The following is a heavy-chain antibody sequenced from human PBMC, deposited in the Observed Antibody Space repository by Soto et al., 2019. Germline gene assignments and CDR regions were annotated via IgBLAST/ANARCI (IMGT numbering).Heavy chain of an antibody. V-gene: IGHV3-53*04. CDR3: ARDGPYYYASRMDV. J-gene: IGHJ6*02. D-gene: IGHD3-10*01. CDR2: LHSGGYT. Sequence: EVQLVESGGGLVQPGGSLRLSCVASGIPASSNYMTWVRQAPGKGLEWVSVLHSGGYTYYANSVTGRFTISRHDSTNTQFLQMNSLTADDTAVYYCARDGPYYYASRMDVWGQGTTVTVSS. CDR1: GIPASSNY.